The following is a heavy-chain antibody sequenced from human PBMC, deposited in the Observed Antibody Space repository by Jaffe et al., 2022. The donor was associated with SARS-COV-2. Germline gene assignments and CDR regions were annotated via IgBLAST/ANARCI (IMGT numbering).Heavy chain of an antibody. CDR2: ISYDGSNK. J-gene: IGHJ6*02. Sequence: QVQLVESGGGVVQPGRSLRLSCAASGFTFSSYAMHWVRQAPGKGLEWVAVISYDGSNKYYADSVKGRFTISRDNSKNTLYLQMNSLRAEDTAVYYCARDAFSSGWYPSPEYYYGMDVWGQGTTVTVSS. D-gene: IGHD6-19*01. CDR1: GFTFSSYA. CDR3: ARDAFSSGWYPSPEYYYGMDV. V-gene: IGHV3-30-3*01.